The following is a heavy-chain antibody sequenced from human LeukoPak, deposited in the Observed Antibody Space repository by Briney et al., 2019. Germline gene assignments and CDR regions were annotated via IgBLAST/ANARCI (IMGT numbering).Heavy chain of an antibody. CDR3: ARSSVARGLDLAAAAGPY. V-gene: IGHV3-7*01. Sequence: GGSLRLSCADSGFTFSSHWMSWVRQAPGKGLEWVANINQGGSEIYYVDSVRGRFTISRDNAKNSLHMQMNSLRAEDTSVYYCARSSVARGLDLAAAAGPYWGQGTLVTVSS. CDR1: GFTFSSHW. CDR2: INQGGSEI. D-gene: IGHD6-13*01. J-gene: IGHJ4*02.